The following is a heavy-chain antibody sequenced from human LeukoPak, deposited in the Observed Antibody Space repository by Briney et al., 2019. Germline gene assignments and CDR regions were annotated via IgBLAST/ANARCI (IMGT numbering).Heavy chain of an antibody. J-gene: IGHJ4*02. CDR1: GFTFSSYS. Sequence: GGSLRLSCAASGFTFSSYSMNWVRQAPGKGLEWVSSISSSSSYIYYADSVKGRFTISRDNAKNSLYLQMNSLRAEDTAVYYCARDPGPYCGGDCYYGYWGQGTLVTVSS. CDR3: ARDPGPYCGGDCYYGY. CDR2: ISSSSSYI. V-gene: IGHV3-21*01. D-gene: IGHD2-21*02.